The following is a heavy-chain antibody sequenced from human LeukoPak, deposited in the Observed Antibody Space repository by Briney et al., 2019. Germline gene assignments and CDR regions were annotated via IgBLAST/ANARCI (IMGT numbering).Heavy chain of an antibody. CDR1: GFTFRNYA. CDR3: AKDTVAGAFYYYYGMDV. Sequence: GGSLRLSCAASGFTFRNYAMSWVRQAPGKGLEWVSSISGSGGSSNYADSVKGRFTISRDNSKNTLYMEMNSLRAEDTAEYYCAKDTVAGAFYYYYGMDVWGQGTTVTVSS. V-gene: IGHV3-23*01. CDR2: ISGSGGSS. J-gene: IGHJ6*02. D-gene: IGHD4-23*01.